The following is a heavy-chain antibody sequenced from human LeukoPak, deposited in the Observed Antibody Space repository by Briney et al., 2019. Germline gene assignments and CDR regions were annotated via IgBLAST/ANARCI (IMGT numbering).Heavy chain of an antibody. V-gene: IGHV3-11*06. CDR3: ASISIAAPY. CDR2: ISSSSSYT. J-gene: IGHJ4*02. D-gene: IGHD6-13*01. Sequence: PVGSLRLSCAASGFTFSDYYMSWIRQAPGKGLEWVSYISSSSSYTNYADSVKGRFTISRDNAKNSLYLQMNSLRAEDTAVYYCASISIAAPYWGQGTLVTVSS. CDR1: GFTFSDYY.